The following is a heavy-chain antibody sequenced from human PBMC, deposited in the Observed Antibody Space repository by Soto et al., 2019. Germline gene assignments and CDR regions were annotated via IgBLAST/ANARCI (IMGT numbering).Heavy chain of an antibody. CDR3: VKERHCSSPSCADFDY. J-gene: IGHJ4*02. D-gene: IGHD2-2*01. V-gene: IGHV3-64D*06. CDR2: ISSVGFST. CDR1: GFTFSSYA. Sequence: GGSLRLSCSASGFTFSSYAMHWVRQAPGKGLEYVSGISSVGFSTYYADSMKGRFTISRDNSKNTLYLQMSRLRPEDRAVFYCVKERHCSSPSCADFDYWGQGTMVTVSS.